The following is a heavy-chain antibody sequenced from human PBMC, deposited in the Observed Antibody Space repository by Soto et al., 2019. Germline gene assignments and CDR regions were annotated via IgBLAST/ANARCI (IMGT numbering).Heavy chain of an antibody. CDR3: ATYSVGEGGRGY. Sequence: QVQLQESGPGLVKPSETLSLTCTVSGGSMSGQHWSWIRQPPGKGLEWIGHHSDSTNYNPSLKSRVTISTDTSKNQFSLTLSSVTAADTAVYYCATYSVGEGGRGYWGQGTLVTVSS. CDR2: HHSDST. V-gene: IGHV4-4*09. CDR1: GGSMSGQH. J-gene: IGHJ4*02. D-gene: IGHD5-12*01.